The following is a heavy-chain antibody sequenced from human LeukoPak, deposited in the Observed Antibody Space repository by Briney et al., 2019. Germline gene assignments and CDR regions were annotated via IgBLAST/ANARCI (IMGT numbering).Heavy chain of an antibody. D-gene: IGHD1-1*01. Sequence: ASVKVSCKASGYTLTSYAMNWVRQAPGQGLEWMGWINTNTGNPTYAQGFTGRFVFSLDTSVSTAYLQISRLRAEDTAVYYCARGVRVIDYWGQGTLVTVSS. CDR1: GYTLTSYA. CDR2: INTNTGNP. CDR3: ARGVRVIDY. J-gene: IGHJ4*02. V-gene: IGHV7-4-1*02.